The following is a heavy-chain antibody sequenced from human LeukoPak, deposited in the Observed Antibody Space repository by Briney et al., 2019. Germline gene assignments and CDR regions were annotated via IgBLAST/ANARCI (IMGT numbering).Heavy chain of an antibody. J-gene: IGHJ4*02. V-gene: IGHV3-53*01. CDR1: GFTVSSNH. Sequence: GGSLRLSCVASGFTVSSNHMNCVRQAPGRGLEWVSIFYIGGTTYYSDSVRGRFTISRDNSKNTLYLEMNSLRAEDTAVYYCARDGSSHYYFDYWGQGTLVTVSS. D-gene: IGHD2-15*01. CDR2: FYIGGTT. CDR3: ARDGSSHYYFDY.